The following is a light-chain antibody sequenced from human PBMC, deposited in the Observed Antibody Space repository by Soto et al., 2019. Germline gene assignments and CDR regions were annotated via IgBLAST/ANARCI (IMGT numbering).Light chain of an antibody. CDR3: QQRSNWPPFT. V-gene: IGKV3-11*01. CDR2: DAS. CDR1: QSVSSY. Sequence: EILMTQSPDTLSVSPGESSTLSCMASQSVSSYLAWYQQKPGQAPRLLIYDASNRATGIPARFSGSGSGTDFTLTISSLEPEDFAVYYCQQRSNWPPFTFGQGTRLEIK. J-gene: IGKJ5*01.